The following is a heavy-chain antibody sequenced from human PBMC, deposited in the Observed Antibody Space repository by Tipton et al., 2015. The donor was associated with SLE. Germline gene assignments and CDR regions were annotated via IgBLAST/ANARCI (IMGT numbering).Heavy chain of an antibody. J-gene: IGHJ4*02. CDR3: ARDLVRGVSGGY. V-gene: IGHV4-59*12. CDR2: IYYSGST. D-gene: IGHD3-10*01. Sequence: PGLVKPSETLSLTCTVSGGSISSYYWSWIRQPPGKGLEWIGYIYYSGSTNYNPSLKSRVTISVDKSKNQFSLKLSSVTAADTAVYYCARDLVRGVSGGYWGQGTLVTVSS. CDR1: GGSISSYY.